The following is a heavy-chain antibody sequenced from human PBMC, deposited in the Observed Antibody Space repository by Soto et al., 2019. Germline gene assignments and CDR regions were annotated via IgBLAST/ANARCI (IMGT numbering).Heavy chain of an antibody. D-gene: IGHD6-25*01. V-gene: IGHV3-9*01. CDR3: ARDMYFITAAGGGIDD. CDR1: GFTFDDNA. J-gene: IGHJ4*02. CDR2: ISWNSGTI. Sequence: EVQLVESGGGLVQPGRSLRLSCAASGFTFDDNAMHWVRQSPRKGLEWVSGISWNSGTIAYADSVKGRFTISRDNAKNSLYLQMNSLRAEDTALYYCARDMYFITAAGGGIDDWGQGTLVTVSS.